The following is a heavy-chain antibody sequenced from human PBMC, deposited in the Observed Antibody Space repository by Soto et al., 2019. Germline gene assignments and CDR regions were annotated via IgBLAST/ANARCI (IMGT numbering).Heavy chain of an antibody. Sequence: QVQLVESGGGVVQPGRSLRLSCAASGFTFSSYGMHWVRQAPGKGLEWVAVISYDGSNTYYADSVKGRSTISRDNSKDPLYLQMTSLRAEDTAVYYCARSPDSVSYLAYFGYWGQGTLVTVSS. J-gene: IGHJ4*02. D-gene: IGHD1-26*01. CDR3: ARSPDSVSYLAYFGY. V-gene: IGHV3-30*03. CDR1: GFTFSSYG. CDR2: ISYDGSNT.